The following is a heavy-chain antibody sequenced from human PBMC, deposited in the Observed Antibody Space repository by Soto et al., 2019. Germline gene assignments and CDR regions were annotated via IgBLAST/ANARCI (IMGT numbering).Heavy chain of an antibody. V-gene: IGHV3-7*01. CDR1: GFTFSSYW. CDR2: IKRDGSEK. Sequence: EVQLVESGGGLVQPGGSLRLSCAASGFTFSSYWMSWVRQAQGIGLEWVANIKRDGSEKYYVDSVKGRLTISRDNAQNSLYLQMNSLRAEDTAVYYCATYDRSGPIHYWGQGNLGSVSS. J-gene: IGHJ4*02. CDR3: ATYDRSGPIHY. D-gene: IGHD3-22*01.